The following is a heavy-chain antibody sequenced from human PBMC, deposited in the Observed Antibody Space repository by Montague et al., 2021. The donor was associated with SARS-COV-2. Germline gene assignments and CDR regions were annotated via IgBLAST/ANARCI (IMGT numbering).Heavy chain of an antibody. J-gene: IGHJ4*02. CDR3: VRDQGRSNWNYPDY. Sequence: SETLSLTCTVSGGSISGYYWSWFRQSAGKGLEWIGRIYNSGSTSYNPSLKSRVTMSVDTSKNQFSLKLSSVTAADTAVYYCVRDQGRSNWNYPDYWGQGALVTDSS. CDR2: IYNSGST. D-gene: IGHD1-20*01. V-gene: IGHV4-4*07. CDR1: GGSISGYY.